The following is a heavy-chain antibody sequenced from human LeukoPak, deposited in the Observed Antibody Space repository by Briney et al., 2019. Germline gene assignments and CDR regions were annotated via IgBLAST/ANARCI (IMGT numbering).Heavy chain of an antibody. J-gene: IGHJ3*02. CDR2: IIPTFGTA. D-gene: IGHD2/OR15-2a*01. Sequence: GSSVKVSCKASGGTFSSYAISWVRQAPGQGLEWMGGIIPTFGTANYEQKFQGRVTITADESTSAAYMELSSLRSEDTAVYYCARARSFDFEYCVLDFSAEEVCDAFDIWGQGTMVTVSS. CDR1: GGTFSSYA. V-gene: IGHV1-69*01. CDR3: ARARSFDFEYCVLDFSAEEVCDAFDI.